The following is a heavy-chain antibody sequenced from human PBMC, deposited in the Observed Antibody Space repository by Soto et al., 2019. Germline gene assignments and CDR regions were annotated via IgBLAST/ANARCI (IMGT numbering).Heavy chain of an antibody. D-gene: IGHD3-3*01. CDR3: VKLRFLEWLSDAFDI. V-gene: IGHV3-64D*08. CDR1: GFTFSSYA. J-gene: IGHJ3*02. CDR2: ISSNGGST. Sequence: GSLRLSCSASGFTFSSYAMHWVRQAPGKGLEYVSAISSNGGSTYYADSVKGRFTISRDNSKNTLYLQMSSLRAEDTAVYYCVKLRFLEWLSDAFDIWGQGTMVTVSS.